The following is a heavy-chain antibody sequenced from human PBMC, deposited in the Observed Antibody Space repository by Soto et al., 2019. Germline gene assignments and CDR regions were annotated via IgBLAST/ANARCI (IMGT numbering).Heavy chain of an antibody. CDR3: VKPPAYYYDCSAYYRV. Sequence: PGGSLRLSCSPGGFSFSNYGIHWVRQTPGKGLEYVSAISTDGGSKYYADSVKGRFTISRDNSKNTLYLQMSSLSTEDTAVYYCVKPPAYYYDCSAYYRVWGQGTMVTVSS. CDR1: GFSFSNYG. J-gene: IGHJ4*02. D-gene: IGHD3-22*01. CDR2: ISTDGGSK. V-gene: IGHV3-64D*06.